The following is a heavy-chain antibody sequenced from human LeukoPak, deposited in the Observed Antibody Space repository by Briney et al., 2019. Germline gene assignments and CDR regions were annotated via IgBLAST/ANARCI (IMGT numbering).Heavy chain of an antibody. CDR1: GGTFSSYA. V-gene: IGHV1-69*04. CDR3: ARDRAHQPLVPEDY. J-gene: IGHJ4*02. Sequence: SVKVSCKASGGTFSSYAISWVRQAPGQGLEWMGRIIPILGIANYAQKFQGRVTITADKSTSTAYMELNSLRAEDTAVYYCARDRAHQPLVPEDYWGQGTLDTVSS. CDR2: IIPILGIA.